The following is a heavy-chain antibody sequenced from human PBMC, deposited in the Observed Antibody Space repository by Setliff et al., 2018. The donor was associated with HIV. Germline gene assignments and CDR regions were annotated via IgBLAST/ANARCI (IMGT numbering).Heavy chain of an antibody. CDR3: ARLVEVRGAANDYFDC. CDR1: GGSFSSATYS. J-gene: IGHJ4*02. V-gene: IGHV4-61*02. CDR2: IYTSGNT. Sequence: SETLSLTCTVSGGSFSSATYSWIWVRQPAGKGLEYIGLIYTSGNTRYNPSLKSRLSISVDTSKNQISLKLSSVTAADTAVYYCARLVEVRGAANDYFDCWGQGTLVTVSS. D-gene: IGHD3-10*01.